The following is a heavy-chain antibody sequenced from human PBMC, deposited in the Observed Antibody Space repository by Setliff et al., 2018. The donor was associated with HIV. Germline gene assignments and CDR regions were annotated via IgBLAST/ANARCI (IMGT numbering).Heavy chain of an antibody. J-gene: IGHJ3*02. CDR3: AKTSVGATGLYAFDI. Sequence: PSETLSLTCTVSGGFIGSGSHYWSWIRQPAGKGLEWIGHIYTTGSTNYNPSLKSRVTISADTSNNQFSLRLTSMTAADTAVYYCAKTSVGATGLYAFDIWGQGTMVTVSS. CDR1: GGFIGSGSHY. D-gene: IGHD1-26*01. V-gene: IGHV4-61*09. CDR2: IYTTGST.